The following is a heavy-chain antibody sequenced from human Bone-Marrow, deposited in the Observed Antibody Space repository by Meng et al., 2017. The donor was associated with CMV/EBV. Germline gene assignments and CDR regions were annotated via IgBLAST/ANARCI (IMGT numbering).Heavy chain of an antibody. CDR2: IKQGGGEK. D-gene: IGHD1-26*01. J-gene: IGHJ5*02. Sequence: ESLKISCAASGFTFSNAWMSWVRQAPGRGLEWVANIKQGGGEKNYVDSVKGRFTISRDNAKNSLYLQMNSLRAEDTAVYYCARVLGGSYYAENWFDPWGQGTLVTVSS. V-gene: IGHV3-7*01. CDR3: ARVLGGSYYAENWFDP. CDR1: GFTFSNAW.